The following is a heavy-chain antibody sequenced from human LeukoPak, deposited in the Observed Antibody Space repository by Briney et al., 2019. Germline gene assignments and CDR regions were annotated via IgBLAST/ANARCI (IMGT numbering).Heavy chain of an antibody. D-gene: IGHD6-13*01. CDR2: IYYSGST. Sequence: KPSETLSLTCTVSGGSISSYYWSWIRQPPGKGLEWIGYIYYSGSTNYNPSLKSRVTISVDTSKNQFSLKLSSVTAADTAVYYCARQGYSSSWVFDPWGQGALVTVSS. J-gene: IGHJ5*02. CDR1: GGSISSYY. CDR3: ARQGYSSSWVFDP. V-gene: IGHV4-59*01.